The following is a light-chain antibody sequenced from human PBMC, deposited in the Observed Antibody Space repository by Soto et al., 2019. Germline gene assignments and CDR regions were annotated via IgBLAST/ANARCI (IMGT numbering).Light chain of an antibody. V-gene: IGKV3-20*01. Sequence: VWTQSPGTLSLSPGERATLSCRASQTVRNTYLAWYQVKPGQAPRLLIYDTSSRATGIPDRFSGSGSGTDFALTITRLEAEDFAVFYCLQDGTSEIIFGQGTRLEI. CDR2: DTS. CDR1: QTVRNTY. CDR3: LQDGTSEII. J-gene: IGKJ5*01.